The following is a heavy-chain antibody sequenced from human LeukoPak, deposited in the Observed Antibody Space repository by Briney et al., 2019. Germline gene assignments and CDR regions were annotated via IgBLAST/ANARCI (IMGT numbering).Heavy chain of an antibody. CDR3: AREEYSSSSDAFDI. V-gene: IGHV1-18*01. J-gene: IGHJ3*02. Sequence: GASVKVSCKASGDTFNNYNVNWVRQAPGQGLEWMGGITPIFGTANYAQKLQGRVTMTTDTSTSTAYMELRSLRSDDTAVYYCAREEYSSSSDAFDIWGQGTMVTVSS. D-gene: IGHD6-6*01. CDR2: ITPIFGTA. CDR1: GDTFNNYN.